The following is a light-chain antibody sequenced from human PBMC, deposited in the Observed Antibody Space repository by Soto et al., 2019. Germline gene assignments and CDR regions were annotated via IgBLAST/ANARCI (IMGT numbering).Light chain of an antibody. CDR2: AAS. V-gene: IGKV1-27*01. J-gene: IGKJ5*01. CDR3: QKYSSVIT. Sequence: DIKMTQSPSSLSASVGDRVTITCRASQGISNFLAWHQQKPGKVPKLLISAASNLQSGVLSRFSGSGSGTDFTLTITSLQPEDVATYYCQKYSSVITFGQGTRLEIK. CDR1: QGISNF.